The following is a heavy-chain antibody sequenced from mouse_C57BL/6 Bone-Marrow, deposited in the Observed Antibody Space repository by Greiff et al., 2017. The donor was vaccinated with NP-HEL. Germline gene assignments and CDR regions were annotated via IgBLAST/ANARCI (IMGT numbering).Heavy chain of an antibody. D-gene: IGHD3-1*01. Sequence: VHVKQSGPELVKPGASVKMSCKASGYTFTDYNMHWVKQSHGKSLEWIGYINPNNGGTSYNQKFKGKATLTVNKSSSTAYMELRSLTSEDSAVYYCGTIGGFAYWGQGTLVTVSA. CDR1: GYTFTDYN. V-gene: IGHV1-22*01. CDR3: GTIGGFAY. CDR2: INPNNGGT. J-gene: IGHJ3*01.